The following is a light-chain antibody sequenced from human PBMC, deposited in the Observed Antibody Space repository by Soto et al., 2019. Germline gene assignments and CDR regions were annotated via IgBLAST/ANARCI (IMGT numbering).Light chain of an antibody. CDR1: QGISNS. Sequence: DTQMTQSPSSLSASVGDRVTITCRASQGISNSLAWYQQKPGKVPELLIYGASTLQPGVPSRFSGSGSGTDFALTISSLQPEDVATYYCQFGTLVWTFGQGTKVEIK. CDR2: GAS. V-gene: IGKV1-27*01. J-gene: IGKJ1*01. CDR3: QFGTLVWT.